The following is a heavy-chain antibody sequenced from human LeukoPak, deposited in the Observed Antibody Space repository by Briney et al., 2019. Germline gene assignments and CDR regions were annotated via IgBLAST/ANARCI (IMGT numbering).Heavy chain of an antibody. V-gene: IGHV3-21*01. CDR1: GFTFSSYS. D-gene: IGHD3-10*01. Sequence: PGGSLRLSCAAPGFTFSSYSMNWVRQAPGKGLEWVSSISSSSSYIYYADSVKGRFTISRDNAKNSLYLQMNSLRAEDTAVYYCARDGYYGSAYDAFDIWGQGTMVTVSS. J-gene: IGHJ3*02. CDR2: ISSSSSYI. CDR3: ARDGYYGSAYDAFDI.